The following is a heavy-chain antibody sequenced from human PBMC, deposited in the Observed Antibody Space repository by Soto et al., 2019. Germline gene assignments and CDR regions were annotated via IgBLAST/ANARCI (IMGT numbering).Heavy chain of an antibody. D-gene: IGHD3-22*01. CDR3: ARDKRPCRYYYDSSPYGMDG. Sequence: SETLSLTCTVSGGSVSSGSYYWSWIRQPPGKGLEWIGYIYYSGSTNYNPSLKSRVTISVDTSKNQFSLKLSSVTAADTAVYYCARDKRPCRYYYDSSPYGMDGWGQGTTVPVSS. V-gene: IGHV4-61*01. CDR2: IYYSGST. J-gene: IGHJ6*02. CDR1: GGSVSSGSYY.